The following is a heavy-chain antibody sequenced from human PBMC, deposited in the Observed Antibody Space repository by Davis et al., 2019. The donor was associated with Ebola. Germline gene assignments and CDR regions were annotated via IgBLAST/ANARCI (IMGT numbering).Heavy chain of an antibody. V-gene: IGHV3-30*03. CDR1: GFTFSSYG. CDR2: ISYDGSNK. J-gene: IGHJ5*02. D-gene: IGHD4-11*01. Sequence: GGSLRLSCAASGFTFSSYGMHWVRQAPGKGLEWVAVISYDGSNKYYADSVKGRFTISRDNSKNTLYLQMNSLRAEDMAVYYCARSYRFAANWFGPWGQGTLVTVSS. CDR3: ARSYRFAANWFGP.